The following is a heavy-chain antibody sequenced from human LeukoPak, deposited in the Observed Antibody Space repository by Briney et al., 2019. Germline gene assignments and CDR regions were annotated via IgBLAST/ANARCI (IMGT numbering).Heavy chain of an antibody. D-gene: IGHD3-9*01. J-gene: IGHJ3*02. Sequence: PGGSLRLSCAASGFRTIDYVMNWVRQAPGKGLEWVSYIDTSSSRIHYADSMKGRFTISRDDAKNSLYLQMNSLRDEDTAVYYCATDFDWAFNIWGQGTMVTVSS. V-gene: IGHV3-48*02. CDR2: IDTSSSRI. CDR1: GFRTIDYV. CDR3: ATDFDWAFNI.